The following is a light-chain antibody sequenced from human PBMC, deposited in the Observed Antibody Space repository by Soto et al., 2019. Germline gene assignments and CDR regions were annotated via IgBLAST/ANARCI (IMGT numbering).Light chain of an antibody. Sequence: QSALTQPASVSGSPGQSIAISCTGTSSDVGGYNFVSWYQQHPGKAPKLLIHEVSNRPSGVSDRFSGSKSGNTASLTITGLQADDEAYYYCASHTSHNTRVFGPGTKLTVL. V-gene: IGLV2-14*01. CDR1: SSDVGGYNF. CDR3: ASHTSHNTRV. J-gene: IGLJ1*01. CDR2: EVS.